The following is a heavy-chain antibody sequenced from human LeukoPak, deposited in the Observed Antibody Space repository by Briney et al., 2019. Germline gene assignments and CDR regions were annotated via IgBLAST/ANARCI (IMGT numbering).Heavy chain of an antibody. J-gene: IGHJ4*02. V-gene: IGHV4-31*03. Sequence: SQTLSLTCTVSGGSISSGGYYWSWIRQHPGKGLEWIGYIYYSGSTYYNPSLKSRVTISVDTSKNQFSLRLSSVTAADTAMYYCARVRIDRYSYGREYYFDYWGQGTLVTVSS. D-gene: IGHD5-18*01. CDR3: ARVRIDRYSYGREYYFDY. CDR2: IYYSGST. CDR1: GGSISSGGYY.